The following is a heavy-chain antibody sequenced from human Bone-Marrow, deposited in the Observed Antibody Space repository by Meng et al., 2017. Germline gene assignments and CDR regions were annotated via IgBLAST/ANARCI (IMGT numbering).Heavy chain of an antibody. CDR1: GGYISSGGSC. D-gene: IGHD2-15*01. J-gene: IGHJ5*02. CDR3: ARGRRGYCSGGSCYHSNWFDP. Sequence: QGELQVLGLVVVNPSPTLPLTCTVSGGYISSGGSCGSWIRQHPGKGLEWIGYNYYSGSSYYNPSLKRLVTISVDTSKNQFSLKLSSVTAADTAVYYCARGRRGYCSGGSCYHSNWFDPWGQGTLVTVSS. V-gene: IGHV4-31*01. CDR2: NYYSGSS.